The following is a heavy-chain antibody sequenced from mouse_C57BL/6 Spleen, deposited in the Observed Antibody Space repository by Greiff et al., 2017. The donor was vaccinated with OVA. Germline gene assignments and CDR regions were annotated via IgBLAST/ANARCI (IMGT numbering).Heavy chain of an antibody. CDR2: ISSGGSYT. Sequence: EVKLMESGGDLVKPGGSLKLSCAASGFTFSSYGMSWVRQTPDKRLEWVATISSGGSYTYYPDSVKGRFTISRDNAKNTLYLQMSSLKSEDTAMYYCAGSTEGFAYWGQGTLVTVSA. J-gene: IGHJ3*01. CDR3: AGSTEGFAY. D-gene: IGHD1-1*01. CDR1: GFTFSSYG. V-gene: IGHV5-6*01.